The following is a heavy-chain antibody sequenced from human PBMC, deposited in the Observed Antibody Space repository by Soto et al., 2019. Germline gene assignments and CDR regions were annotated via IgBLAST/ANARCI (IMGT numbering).Heavy chain of an antibody. V-gene: IGHV4-34*01. CDR3: ARVSKDFWSGYRGYYGMDV. CDR2: INHSGST. CDR1: GGSFSGYY. J-gene: IGHJ6*02. Sequence: PSETLSLTCAVYGGSFSGYYWSWIRQPPGKGLEWIGEINHSGSTNYNPSLKSRGTISVDTSKNQFSLKLSYVTAADTAVYYCARVSKDFWSGYRGYYGMDVWGQGTTVTVSS. D-gene: IGHD3-3*01.